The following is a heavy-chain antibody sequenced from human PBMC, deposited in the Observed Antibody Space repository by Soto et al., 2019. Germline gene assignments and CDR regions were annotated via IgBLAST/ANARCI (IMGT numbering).Heavy chain of an antibody. CDR1: GYTFARSG. V-gene: IGHV1-18*01. D-gene: IGHD1-26*01. CDR2: ISTYNGDT. J-gene: IGHJ3*02. CDR3: ARGGIVGALTFAFDI. Sequence: GASVKVSCKASGYTFARSGISWVRQAPGQGLEWMGWISTYNGDTNYAQTFQGRVTMTTDTSTSTVHMEVRSLRSDDTAVYYCARGGIVGALTFAFDIWGQGTMVTVSS.